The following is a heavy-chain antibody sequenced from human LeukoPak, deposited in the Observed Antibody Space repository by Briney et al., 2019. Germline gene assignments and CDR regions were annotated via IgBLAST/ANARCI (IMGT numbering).Heavy chain of an antibody. CDR2: ISPSGSDM. J-gene: IGHJ4*02. Sequence: GGSLRLSCAGSGFTFSSSAMSWVRQAPGKGLEWLSYISPSGSDMNNADSVKGRFTISRDNAKRSLYLQMNSLRAEDTAVYYCTRDPRLADYWGQGTLVTVSS. V-gene: IGHV3-21*05. CDR3: TRDPRLADY. CDR1: GFTFSSSA.